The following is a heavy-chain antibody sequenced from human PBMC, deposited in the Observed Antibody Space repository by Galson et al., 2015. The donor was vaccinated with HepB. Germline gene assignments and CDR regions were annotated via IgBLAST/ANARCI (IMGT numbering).Heavy chain of an antibody. D-gene: IGHD5-12*01. Sequence: SLRLSCAASGFTFTNYWMHWVRQAPGKGLEWVANIGQNGNEKNYVESVRGRFTVSRDNAKNSLYLQMNSLNDDDTAVYYCARGGGYDHSCDMDVWGQGATVTVSS. CDR2: IGQNGNEK. CDR1: GFTFTNYW. V-gene: IGHV3-7*03. CDR3: ARGGGYDHSCDMDV. J-gene: IGHJ6*02.